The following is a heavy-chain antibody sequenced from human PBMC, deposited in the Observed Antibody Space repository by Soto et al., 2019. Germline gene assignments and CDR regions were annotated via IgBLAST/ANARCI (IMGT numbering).Heavy chain of an antibody. D-gene: IGHD6-13*01. Sequence: SETLSLTCAVYGGSFSGYYWSCIRQPPGKGLEWIGEINHSGSTNYNPSLKRRVTISVDRSKNQFPLKLSSVTAADTAVYYCARGGGAAGTDYYYYYGMDVWGQGTKVTVSS. CDR2: INHSGST. J-gene: IGHJ6*02. CDR1: GGSFSGYY. CDR3: ARGGGAAGTDYYYYYGMDV. V-gene: IGHV4-34*01.